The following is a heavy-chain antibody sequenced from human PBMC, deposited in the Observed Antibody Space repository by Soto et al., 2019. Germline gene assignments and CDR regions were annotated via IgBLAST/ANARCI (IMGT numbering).Heavy chain of an antibody. V-gene: IGHV1-69*13. Sequence: GASVKVSCKASGGTFSSYAISWVRQAPGQGLEWMGGIIPIFGTANYAQKFQGRVTITADESTSTAYMELSSLRSEDTAVYYCARSSGGSCYCEALWFDPWGQGTLVTVSS. CDR1: GGTFSSYA. CDR3: ARSSGGSCYCEALWFDP. D-gene: IGHD2-15*01. CDR2: IIPIFGTA. J-gene: IGHJ5*02.